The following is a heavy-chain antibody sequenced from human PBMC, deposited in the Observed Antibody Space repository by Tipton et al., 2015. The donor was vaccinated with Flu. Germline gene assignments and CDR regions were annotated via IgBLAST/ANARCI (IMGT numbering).Heavy chain of an antibody. D-gene: IGHD3-10*01. V-gene: IGHV4-39*06. Sequence: TLSLTCTVSGGSISSSSYYWGWIRQPPGKGLEWIGSIYYSGSTYYNPSLKSRVTISVGTSKNQFPLKLSSVTSADTAVYYCARGDYYGYWYFDLWGRGTLVTVSS. J-gene: IGHJ2*01. CDR1: GGSISSSSYY. CDR2: IYYSGST. CDR3: ARGDYYGYWYFDL.